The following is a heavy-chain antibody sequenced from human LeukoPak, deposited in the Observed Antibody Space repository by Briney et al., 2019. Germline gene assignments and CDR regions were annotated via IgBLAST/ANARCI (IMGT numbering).Heavy chain of an antibody. J-gene: IGHJ4*02. Sequence: SETLSFTCTVSGGSISSGSYYWSWIRQPPGKGLEWIGYIYYSGSTNYNPSLKSRVTISVGTSKNQFSLKLSSVTAADTAVYYCASWVGAVFDYWGQGTLVTVSS. CDR1: GGSISSGSYY. CDR3: ASWVGAVFDY. D-gene: IGHD1-26*01. V-gene: IGHV4-61*01. CDR2: IYYSGST.